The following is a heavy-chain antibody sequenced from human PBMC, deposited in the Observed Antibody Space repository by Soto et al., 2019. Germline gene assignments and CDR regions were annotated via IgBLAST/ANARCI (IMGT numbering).Heavy chain of an antibody. CDR1: GGSISSYY. J-gene: IGHJ5*02. CDR3: ARDRPHCGGDCYYGGFDP. Sequence: QVQLQESGPGLVKPSETLSLTCTVSGGSISSYYWSWIRQPPGKGLEWIGYIYYSGSTNYNPSLKSRVTISVDTSKNQFSLKLSSVTAADTAVYYCARDRPHCGGDCYYGGFDPWGQGTLVTVSS. V-gene: IGHV4-59*01. D-gene: IGHD2-21*02. CDR2: IYYSGST.